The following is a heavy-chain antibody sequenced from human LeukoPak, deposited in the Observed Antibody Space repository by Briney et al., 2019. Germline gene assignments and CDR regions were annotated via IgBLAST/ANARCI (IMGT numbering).Heavy chain of an antibody. Sequence: PGEPLILSCAASGFTFSSYGMHWVRQAPGKGLEWVTVISYDGSNKYYADFVKGRFTISRDNSKTTLYLQMNSLSAEDKAVYYCAKDWAYDILTGIDYWGQGTLVTVSS. CDR3: AKDWAYDILTGIDY. CDR2: ISYDGSNK. V-gene: IGHV3-30*18. D-gene: IGHD3-9*01. CDR1: GFTFSSYG. J-gene: IGHJ4*02.